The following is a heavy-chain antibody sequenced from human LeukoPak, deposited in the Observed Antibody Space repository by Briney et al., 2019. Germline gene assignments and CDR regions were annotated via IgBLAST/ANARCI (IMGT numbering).Heavy chain of an antibody. J-gene: IGHJ4*02. V-gene: IGHV3-30*01. D-gene: IGHD3-10*01. CDR2: ISSGGTYE. CDR1: GFTFSNYA. CDR3: ARDSTYYYDSGSSGPHYFDN. Sequence: GGSLRLSCAASGFTFSNYAMHWVRQAPGKGLEWVSLISSGGTYEYYADSVKGRFTISRDNSKNTLYLQLNSLRAENTAVYYCARDSTYYYDSGSSGPHYFDNWGQGTLVTVSS.